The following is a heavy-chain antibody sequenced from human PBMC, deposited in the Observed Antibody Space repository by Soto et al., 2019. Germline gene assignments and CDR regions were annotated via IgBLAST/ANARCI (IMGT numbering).Heavy chain of an antibody. J-gene: IGHJ3*02. CDR3: AKDRRIMITFGGVMDAFDI. V-gene: IGHV3-9*01. Sequence: DVQLVESGGGLVQPGRSLRLSCAASGFTFDDYAMHWVRQAPGKGLEWVSGISWNSGSIGYADSVKGRFTISRDNAKNSLYLQMNSLRAEDTALYYCAKDRRIMITFGGVMDAFDIWGQGTMVTVSS. D-gene: IGHD3-16*01. CDR2: ISWNSGSI. CDR1: GFTFDDYA.